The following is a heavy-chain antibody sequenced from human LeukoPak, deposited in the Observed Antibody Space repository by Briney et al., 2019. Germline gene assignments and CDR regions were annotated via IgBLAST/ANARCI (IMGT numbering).Heavy chain of an antibody. CDR1: GFTLSSYA. J-gene: IGHJ4*02. Sequence: GRSLRLSCAASGFTLSSYAMHWVRQAPGKGLEWVAVISYDGSNKYYADSVKGRFTISRDNSKNTLYLQMNSLRAEDTAVYYCARERGYSYGLDYWGQGTLVTVSS. CDR3: ARERGYSYGLDY. CDR2: ISYDGSNK. D-gene: IGHD5-18*01. V-gene: IGHV3-30-3*01.